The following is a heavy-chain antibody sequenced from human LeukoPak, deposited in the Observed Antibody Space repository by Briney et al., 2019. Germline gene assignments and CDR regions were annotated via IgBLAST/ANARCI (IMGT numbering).Heavy chain of an antibody. Sequence: GGSLRLSCAASGFTFSDYSMNWVRQAPGKGLEWISYVGISSGNTKYADSVKGRFTISGDNAKNSLYLQMNSLRAEDTAVYYCARESYPLGPGDYWGQGTLVTVSS. CDR2: VGISSGNT. CDR1: GFTFSDYS. V-gene: IGHV3-48*04. J-gene: IGHJ4*02. CDR3: ARESYPLGPGDY.